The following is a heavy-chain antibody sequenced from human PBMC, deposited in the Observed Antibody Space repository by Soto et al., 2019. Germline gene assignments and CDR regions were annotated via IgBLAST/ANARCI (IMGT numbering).Heavy chain of an antibody. Sequence: SETLSLTCTVSGDSISTTSYYWGWIRQPPGKGLEWIGSIYYSGSTYYNPSLKSRVTISADTSKNQFSLKLSSVTAADTAVYYCARLELSVRGYGMGVWGQGTTVTVPS. D-gene: IGHD1-7*01. CDR3: ARLELSVRGYGMGV. CDR1: GDSISTTSYY. CDR2: IYYSGST. J-gene: IGHJ6*02. V-gene: IGHV4-39*01.